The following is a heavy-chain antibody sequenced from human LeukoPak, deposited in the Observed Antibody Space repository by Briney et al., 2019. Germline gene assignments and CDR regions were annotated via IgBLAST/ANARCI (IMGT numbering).Heavy chain of an antibody. D-gene: IGHD3-16*02. V-gene: IGHV4-39*01. CDR3: ARVEYDYVWGSYLWFDP. CDR1: GGSISSSSYY. Sequence: SETLSLICTVSGGSISSSSYYWGWIRQPPGKGLEWIGSIYYSGSTYYNPSLKSRVTISVDTSKNQFSLKLSSVTAADTAVYYCARVEYDYVWGSYLWFDPWGQGTLVTVSS. CDR2: IYYSGST. J-gene: IGHJ5*02.